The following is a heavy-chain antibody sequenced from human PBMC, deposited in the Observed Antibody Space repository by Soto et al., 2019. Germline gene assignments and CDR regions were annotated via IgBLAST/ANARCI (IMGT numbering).Heavy chain of an antibody. CDR1: GGSISSVGYY. J-gene: IGHJ4*02. CDR3: ARGVLH. CDR2: IYYSGST. V-gene: IGHV4-31*03. Sequence: QVQLQESGPGQVKHSQTLCLTCTVSGGSISSVGYYWSWIRQHPGKGLEWIGSIYYSGSTYYNPSLNTRVTISVDTSKNQFSLKLSSVTAADTAVYYCARGVLHWGQGTLVTVSS. D-gene: IGHD3-16*01.